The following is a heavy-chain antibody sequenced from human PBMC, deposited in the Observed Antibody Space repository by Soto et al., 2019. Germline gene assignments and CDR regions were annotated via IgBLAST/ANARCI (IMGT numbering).Heavy chain of an antibody. J-gene: IGHJ6*02. D-gene: IGHD5-18*01. CDR3: GYSYGTEPGRNYYGMDV. CDR2: IIPIFGTA. Sequence: SVKVSCKASGGTFSSYAISWVRQAPGQGLEWMGGIIPIFGTANYAQKFQGRVTITADESTSTAYMELSSLRSEDTAVYYCGYSYGTEPGRNYYGMDVWGQGTTVTVSS. CDR1: GGTFSSYA. V-gene: IGHV1-69*13.